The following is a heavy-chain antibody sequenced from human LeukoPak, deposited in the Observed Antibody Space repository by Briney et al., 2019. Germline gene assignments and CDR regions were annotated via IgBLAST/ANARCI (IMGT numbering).Heavy chain of an antibody. CDR2: MSYDGGTK. J-gene: IGHJ4*02. V-gene: IGHV3-30*18. CDR3: AKEACGGRCYSDYFDY. CDR1: GFTFSSYG. D-gene: IGHD2-15*01. Sequence: PGRSLRLSCAASGFTFSSYGIHWVRQAPGKGLEWLAVMSYDGGTKYYADSVKGRFTISRDNSKNTLYLQVNSLRAEDTAVYYCAKEACGGRCYSDYFDYWGQGTLVTVSS.